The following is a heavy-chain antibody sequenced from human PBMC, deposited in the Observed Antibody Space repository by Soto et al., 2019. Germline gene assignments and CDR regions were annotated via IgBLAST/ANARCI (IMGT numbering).Heavy chain of an antibody. D-gene: IGHD1-26*01. J-gene: IGHJ4*02. CDR1: GYTLTELS. V-gene: IGHV1-24*01. CDR2: FDPEDGET. CDR3: ATGTPQSIVGATNFDY. Sequence: ASVKVSCKVSGYTLTELSMHWVRQAPGKGLEWMGGFDPEDGETIYAQKFQGRVTMTEDTSTDTAYMELSSLRSEDTAVYYCATGTPQSIVGATNFDYWGQGTLVTVPQ.